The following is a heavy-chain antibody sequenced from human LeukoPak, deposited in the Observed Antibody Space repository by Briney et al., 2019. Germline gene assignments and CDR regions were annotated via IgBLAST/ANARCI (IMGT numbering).Heavy chain of an antibody. V-gene: IGHV7-4-1*02. CDR1: GYTFSSYA. D-gene: IGHD3-22*01. J-gene: IGHJ4*02. Sequence: ASVKVSCKASGYTFSSYAMNWVRQAPGQGVEWMGWINTNTGNPTYAQGFTGRFVFSLDTSVSTAYLQVNSLKAEDTAVYYCARSYYYDSSGYGDYFDYWGQGTLVTVSS. CDR2: INTNTGNP. CDR3: ARSYYYDSSGYGDYFDY.